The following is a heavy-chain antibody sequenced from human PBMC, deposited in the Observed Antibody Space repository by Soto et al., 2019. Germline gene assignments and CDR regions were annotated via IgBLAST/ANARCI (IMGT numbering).Heavy chain of an antibody. J-gene: IGHJ3*02. CDR3: ARHRPILYYSLDAFDI. CDR2: IYYSGST. D-gene: IGHD2-8*01. Sequence: SETLSLTCTVSGGSISSYYWSWIRQPPGKGLEWIGYIYYSGSTNYNPSLKSRVTISVDTSKNQFFLKLSSVTAADTAVYYCARHRPILYYSLDAFDIWGQGTMVTVSS. CDR1: GGSISSYY. V-gene: IGHV4-59*08.